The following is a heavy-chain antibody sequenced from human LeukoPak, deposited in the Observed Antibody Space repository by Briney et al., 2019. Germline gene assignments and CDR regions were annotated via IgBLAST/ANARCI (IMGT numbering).Heavy chain of an antibody. V-gene: IGHV4-34*01. CDR2: INHSGST. CDR1: GGFFSGYY. Sequence: SETLSLTYAVYGGFFSGYYWSWSRQPPGKGLEWIGEINHSGSTNYNPSLKSRVTISVDTSKNQFSLKLSSVTAADTAVYYCARGAIIAVAGTYFDYWGQGTLVTVSS. CDR3: ARGAIIAVAGTYFDY. J-gene: IGHJ4*02. D-gene: IGHD6-19*01.